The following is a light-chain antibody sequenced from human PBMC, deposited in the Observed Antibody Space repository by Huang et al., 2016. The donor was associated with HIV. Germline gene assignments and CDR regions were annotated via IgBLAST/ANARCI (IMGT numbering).Light chain of an antibody. CDR3: QQRKYWPPIT. CDR1: QSVNSY. J-gene: IGKJ5*01. CDR2: DAS. Sequence: ETVLTQSPATLSLSPGERATLSCRASQSVNSYLAWYQQKPGQTPRLLIYDASNRATGIPARFSGSGSGTDFTLTISSLEPEDFGVYYCQQRKYWPPITFGQGTRLEIK. V-gene: IGKV3-11*01.